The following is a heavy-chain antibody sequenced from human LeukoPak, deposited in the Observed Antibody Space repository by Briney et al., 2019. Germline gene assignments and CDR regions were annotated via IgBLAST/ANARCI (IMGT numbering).Heavy chain of an antibody. D-gene: IGHD6-13*01. CDR3: ARHLTIAAANYYYGMDV. V-gene: IGHV1-24*01. CDR2: FDPEDGET. Sequence: ASVKVSCKVSGYTLTELSMHWVRQAPGKGLEWMGGFDPEDGETIYAQKFQGRVTMTEDTSTDTAYMELSSLRSEDTAVYYCARHLTIAAANYYYGMDVWGQGTTVTVSS. J-gene: IGHJ6*02. CDR1: GYTLTELS.